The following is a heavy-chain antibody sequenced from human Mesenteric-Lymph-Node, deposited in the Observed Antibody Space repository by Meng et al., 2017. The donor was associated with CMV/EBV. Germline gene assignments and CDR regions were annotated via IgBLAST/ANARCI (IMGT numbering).Heavy chain of an antibody. D-gene: IGHD3-22*01. V-gene: IGHV3-74*01. CDR1: GFSFFSKYW. Sequence: GESLKISCAASGFSFFSKYWMHWVRQAPGKGLVWVSRIISDETTTIYADSVRGRFTISRDNARNSLYLQMDSLRAEDTAVYYCARGIGSSGFWGQGTLVTVSS. J-gene: IGHJ4*02. CDR2: IISDETTT. CDR3: ARGIGSSGF.